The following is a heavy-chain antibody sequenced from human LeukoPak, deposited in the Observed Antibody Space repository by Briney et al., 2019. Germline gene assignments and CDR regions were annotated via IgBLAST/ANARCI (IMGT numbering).Heavy chain of an antibody. CDR2: IIPIFGTA. J-gene: IGHJ5*02. V-gene: IGHV1-69*13. CDR1: GGTFSSYA. Sequence: GASVKVSCKASGGTFSSYAISWVRQAPGQGLEWMGGIIPIFGTANYAQKFQGRVTITADESTSTAYMELSSLRSEDTAVYYCARDFCSSTSCLNWFDPWGQGTLVTVSS. CDR3: ARDFCSSTSCLNWFDP. D-gene: IGHD2-2*01.